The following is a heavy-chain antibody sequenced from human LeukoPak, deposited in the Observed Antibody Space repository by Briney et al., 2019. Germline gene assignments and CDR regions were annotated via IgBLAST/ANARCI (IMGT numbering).Heavy chain of an antibody. Sequence: SGGSLRLSCAASGFTFSSYWMHWVRQVPGKGLVWVSRINSDGSSTSYADSVKGRFTISRDNAKNTLYLQMNSLRAEDTAVYYCAGPTAYDFWSGSLDYWGQGTLVTVSS. D-gene: IGHD3-3*01. CDR3: AGPTAYDFWSGSLDY. V-gene: IGHV3-74*01. CDR2: INSDGSST. CDR1: GFTFSSYW. J-gene: IGHJ4*02.